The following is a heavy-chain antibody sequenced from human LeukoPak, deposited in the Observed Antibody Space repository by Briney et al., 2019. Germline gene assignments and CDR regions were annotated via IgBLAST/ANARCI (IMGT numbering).Heavy chain of an antibody. V-gene: IGHV3-11*01. J-gene: IGHJ6*02. D-gene: IGHD2-2*01. CDR2: ISSSGSTI. Sequence: GGSLRLSRAASGFTFSDYYMSWIRQAPGKGLEWVSYISSSGSTIYYADSVKGRFTISRDNAKNSLYLQMNSLRAEDTAVYYCARGTLGYCSSTSCYYYGMDVWGQGTTVTVSS. CDR3: ARGTLGYCSSTSCYYYGMDV. CDR1: GFTFSDYY.